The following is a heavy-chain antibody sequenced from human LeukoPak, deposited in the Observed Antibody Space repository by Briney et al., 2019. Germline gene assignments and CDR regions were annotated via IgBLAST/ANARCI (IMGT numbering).Heavy chain of an antibody. CDR2: IYYSGST. D-gene: IGHD4-17*01. Sequence: PSETLSLTCTVSGGSISSSSYYWGWIRQPPGKGLEWIGSIYYSGSTYYNPSLKSRVTISVDTSKNQFSLKLSSVTAADTAVYYCARDALNVYGDYFFNEFNWFDPWGQGTLVTVSS. CDR3: ARDALNVYGDYFFNEFNWFDP. V-gene: IGHV4-39*07. J-gene: IGHJ5*02. CDR1: GGSISSSSYY.